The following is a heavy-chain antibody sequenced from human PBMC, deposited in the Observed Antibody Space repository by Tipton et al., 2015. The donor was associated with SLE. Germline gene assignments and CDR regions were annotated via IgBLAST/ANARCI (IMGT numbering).Heavy chain of an antibody. J-gene: IGHJ4*02. D-gene: IGHD2-8*01. CDR1: GGSFSGYY. Sequence: AGLVKPSETLSLTCAVYGGSFSGYYWSWIRQPPGKGLEWIGEINHSGSTNYNPSLKSRVSISVDTSKNQFFLNLRSVTAADTAVYFCARGGASVLIRNCYFDYWGQGSLVTVSS. CDR3: ARGGASVLIRNCYFDY. V-gene: IGHV4-34*01. CDR2: INHSGST.